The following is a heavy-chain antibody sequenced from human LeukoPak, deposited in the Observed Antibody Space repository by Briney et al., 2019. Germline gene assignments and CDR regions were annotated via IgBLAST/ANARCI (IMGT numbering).Heavy chain of an antibody. J-gene: IGHJ4*02. Sequence: SETLSLTCTVFGGSISSSSYYWGWIRQPPGKGLEWIGSIYYSGSTYYNPSLKSRVTISVDTSKNQFSLKLSSVTAADTAVYYCASFEYSSSSMGYWGQGTLVTVSS. CDR3: ASFEYSSSSMGY. CDR2: IYYSGST. CDR1: GGSISSSSYY. D-gene: IGHD6-6*01. V-gene: IGHV4-39*01.